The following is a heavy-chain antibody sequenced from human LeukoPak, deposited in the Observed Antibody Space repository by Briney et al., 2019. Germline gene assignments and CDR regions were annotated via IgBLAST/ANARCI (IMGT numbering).Heavy chain of an antibody. J-gene: IGHJ4*02. CDR1: GFPFTNYA. CDR2: ITGGAGTT. CDR3: AKESITNYGDTFDY. Sequence: PGGSLRLSCAASGFPFTNYAMTWVRQAPGRGLEWISAITGGAGTTYYADSVKGRFTISRDNLKNTVSLQMNSLRAEDTAVYYCAKESITNYGDTFDYWGQGTLVTVSS. V-gene: IGHV3-23*01. D-gene: IGHD4-17*01.